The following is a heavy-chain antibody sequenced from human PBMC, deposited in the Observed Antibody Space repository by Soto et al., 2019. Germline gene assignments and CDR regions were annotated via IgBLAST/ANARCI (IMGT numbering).Heavy chain of an antibody. V-gene: IGHV3-23*01. Sequence: EVHLLESGGGLVQPGGSLTLSCAASGITFSSYAMSWVRQAPGKGLEWVSTISGSGDSTYYAKSVKGRFTISRDNLKNTLSLQMNSLRAEDTAVYYCARGPWTPRGHYYYGMDVWGQGTTVTVSS. J-gene: IGHJ6*02. CDR2: ISGSGDST. CDR3: ARGPWTPRGHYYYGMDV. CDR1: GITFSSYA. D-gene: IGHD2-15*01.